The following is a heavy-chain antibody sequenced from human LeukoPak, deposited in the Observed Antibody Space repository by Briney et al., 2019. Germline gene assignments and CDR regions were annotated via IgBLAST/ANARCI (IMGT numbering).Heavy chain of an antibody. Sequence: SETLSLTCTVSGGSISSSSYYWGCIRQPPGKGLEWIGSIYYSGSTYYNPSFRSRVTISVDTSKNQFSLKLSSVTAADTAVYYCARRPLRGATRPNWFDPWGQGTLVTVSS. CDR2: IYYSGST. D-gene: IGHD6-6*01. J-gene: IGHJ5*02. CDR3: ARRPLRGATRPNWFDP. V-gene: IGHV4-39*07. CDR1: GGSISSSSYY.